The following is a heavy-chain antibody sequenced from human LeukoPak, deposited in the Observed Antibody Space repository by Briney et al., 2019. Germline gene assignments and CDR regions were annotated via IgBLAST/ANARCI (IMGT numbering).Heavy chain of an antibody. CDR1: GYTFTSYY. J-gene: IGHJ6*02. D-gene: IGHD2-15*01. CDR2: INPSGGST. CDR3: ARDIVVVVAATGYYYGMDV. V-gene: IGHV1-46*01. Sequence: ASVKVSCKASGYTFTSYYMHWVRQAPGQGLEWMGIINPSGGSTSYAQKFQGRVTMTRDTSTSTVYMELSSLRSEDTAVYYCARDIVVVVAATGYYYGMDVWGQGTTVTVSS.